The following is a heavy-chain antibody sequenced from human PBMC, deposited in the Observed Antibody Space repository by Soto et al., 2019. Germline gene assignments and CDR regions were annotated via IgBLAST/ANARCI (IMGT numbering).Heavy chain of an antibody. J-gene: IGHJ6*02. CDR2: IYYSGST. CDR3: ARGHSGSYRTGEGYYYGMDV. CDR1: GGSISSYY. D-gene: IGHD1-26*01. V-gene: IGHV4-59*01. Sequence: QAQLQESGPGLVKPSETLSLTCTVSGGSISSYYWSWIRQPPGKGLEWIGYIYYSGSTNYNPSLKSRGTISVDTAKNQFSLKLSSVTAADTAVYYCARGHSGSYRTGEGYYYGMDVWGQGTTVTVSS.